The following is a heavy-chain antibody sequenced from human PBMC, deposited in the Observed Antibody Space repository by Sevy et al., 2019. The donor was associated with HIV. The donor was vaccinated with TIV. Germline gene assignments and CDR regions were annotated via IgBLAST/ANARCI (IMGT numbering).Heavy chain of an antibody. V-gene: IGHV3-23*01. CDR2: ISGSGGST. D-gene: IGHD6-13*01. J-gene: IGHJ4*02. Sequence: GGSLRLSCAASGFTFSSYAMSWVRQAPGKGLEWVSAISGSGGSTYYADSVKGRFTISRDNSKNTLYLQMNSLRAEDTAVYYCAKDPVSYSSSWYWGRYFDYWGQGTLVTVSS. CDR1: GFTFSSYA. CDR3: AKDPVSYSSSWYWGRYFDY.